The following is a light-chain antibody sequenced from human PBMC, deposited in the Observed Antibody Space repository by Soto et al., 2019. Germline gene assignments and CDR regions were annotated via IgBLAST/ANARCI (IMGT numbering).Light chain of an antibody. V-gene: IGKV3-20*01. CDR2: GAY. J-gene: IGKJ1*01. CDR1: QSVTSNY. Sequence: VTRWAGTQTLAAAERARLSCGVSQSVTSNYLAWYQQKPGQAPRLLIFGAYIRVTGIPDRFIGSGSGTDFTLTICRLEPADFAVYYCQHYVTSLTTFGQGTKVDIK. CDR3: QHYVTSLTT.